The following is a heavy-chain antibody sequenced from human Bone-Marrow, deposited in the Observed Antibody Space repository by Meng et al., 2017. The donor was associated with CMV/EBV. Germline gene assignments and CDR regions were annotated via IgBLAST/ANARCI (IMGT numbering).Heavy chain of an antibody. CDR3: AREMDNSDFWSGYGYYYYGMDV. D-gene: IGHD3-3*01. V-gene: IGHV4-61*01. Sequence: SETLSLTCTVSGGSVSSGSYYWSWIRQPPGKGLEWIGYIYYSGSTNYNPSLKSRVTISVDTSKNQFSLKLSSVTAADTAVYYCAREMDNSDFWSGYGYYYYGMDVWGQGTTVTVSS. CDR1: GGSVSSGSYY. CDR2: IYYSGST. J-gene: IGHJ6*02.